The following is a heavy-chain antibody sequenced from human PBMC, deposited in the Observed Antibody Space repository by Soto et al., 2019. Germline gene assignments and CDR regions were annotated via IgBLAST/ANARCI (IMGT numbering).Heavy chain of an antibody. D-gene: IGHD3-10*01. CDR1: GYTFNSYG. Sequence: GASVKVSCKASGYTFNSYGISWVRQAPGQGLEWMGWISAYNGNTNYAQKLQGRVTMTTDTSTSTAYMELRSLRSDDTAVYYCARDRGSGSYYDPAYYYYGMDVWGQGTTVTVSS. V-gene: IGHV1-18*01. CDR2: ISAYNGNT. CDR3: ARDRGSGSYYDPAYYYYGMDV. J-gene: IGHJ6*02.